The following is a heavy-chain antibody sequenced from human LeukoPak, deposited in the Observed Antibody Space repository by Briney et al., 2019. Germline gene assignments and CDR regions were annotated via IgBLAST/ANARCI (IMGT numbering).Heavy chain of an antibody. V-gene: IGHV3-23*01. Sequence: GGSLRLSCAVSDFTFKNFWLHWVRQAPGEGLVWVSAISGSGGSTYYADSVKGRFTISRDNSKNTLYLQMNSLRAEDTAVYYCAKDPNPFYDFWSGYKWGQGTLVTVSS. D-gene: IGHD3-3*01. J-gene: IGHJ4*02. CDR1: DFTFKNFW. CDR2: ISGSGGST. CDR3: AKDPNPFYDFWSGYK.